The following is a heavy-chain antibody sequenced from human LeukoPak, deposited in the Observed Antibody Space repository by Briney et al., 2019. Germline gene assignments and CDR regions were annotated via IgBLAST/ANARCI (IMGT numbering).Heavy chain of an antibody. CDR2: IYTGGST. J-gene: IGHJ6*03. D-gene: IGHD6-6*01. CDR1: GFTVSNNY. V-gene: IGHV3-53*01. Sequence: PGGSLRLSCAASGFTVSNNYMSWVRQAPGKGLELVSVIYTGGSTYYADSVKGRFTISRDNSKNTLYLQMNSLRAEDTAVYYCAREYSSSAEYYYYMDVWGKGTTVTVSS. CDR3: AREYSSSAEYYYYMDV.